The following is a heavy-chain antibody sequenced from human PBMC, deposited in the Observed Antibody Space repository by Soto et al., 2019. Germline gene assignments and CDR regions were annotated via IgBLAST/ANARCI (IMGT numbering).Heavy chain of an antibody. J-gene: IGHJ4*02. CDR3: ARVAQYSSGWTPFDY. D-gene: IGHD6-19*01. V-gene: IGHV4-39*01. Sequence: QLQLQESGPGLVKPSETLSLTCTVSGGSISSSSYNWDWIRQPPGKGLEWIGSVYYSGNTYYNPSRTGRVTISADMSKNQCSRRLSSVTAADTAVYYCARVAQYSSGWTPFDYWGQGTLVTVSS. CDR1: GGSISSSSYN. CDR2: VYYSGNT.